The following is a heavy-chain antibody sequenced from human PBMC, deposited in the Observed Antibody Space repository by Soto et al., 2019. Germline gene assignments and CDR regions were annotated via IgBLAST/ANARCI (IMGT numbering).Heavy chain of an antibody. Sequence: LRLSCAASGFTFSSYAMSWVRQAPGKGLEWVSAISGSGGSTYYADSVKGRFTISRDNSKNTLYLQMNSLRAEDTAVYYCAKLLIALGYLDYWGQGTLVTVSS. V-gene: IGHV3-23*01. CDR1: GFTFSSYA. J-gene: IGHJ4*02. CDR3: AKLLIALGYLDY. D-gene: IGHD2-21*01. CDR2: ISGSGGST.